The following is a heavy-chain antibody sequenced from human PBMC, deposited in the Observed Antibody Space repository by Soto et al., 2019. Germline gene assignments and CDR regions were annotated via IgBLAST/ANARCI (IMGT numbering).Heavy chain of an antibody. J-gene: IGHJ3*02. Sequence: EVQLVESGGGLVQPGGSLRLSCAASGFTLRHYWMSWVRQAPGKGLEWVANIKQDGSEIYYVDSVEGRFTISRDNAKNSLFLQMNSLRAEDTAVYYCLITTSAFDIWGQGTLVTVSS. D-gene: IGHD4-4*01. CDR3: LITTSAFDI. CDR2: IKQDGSEI. CDR1: GFTLRHYW. V-gene: IGHV3-7*01.